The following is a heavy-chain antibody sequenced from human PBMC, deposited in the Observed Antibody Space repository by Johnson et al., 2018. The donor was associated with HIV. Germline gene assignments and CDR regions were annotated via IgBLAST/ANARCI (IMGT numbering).Heavy chain of an antibody. V-gene: IGHV3-11*04. CDR1: GFSFSDYF. CDR2: ISRGGSSASVI. J-gene: IGHJ3*02. CDR3: ASDYGDYDHAVDI. Sequence: QVQLVESGGGLVQPGGSLRLSCAASGFSFSDYFVSWIRQAPGKGLEWVSYISRGGSSASVIYYADSVKGRFTISRENAKNSVYLQMNRLRSDDTAVYYCASDYGDYDHAVDIWGRGTVVTVTS. D-gene: IGHD4-17*01.